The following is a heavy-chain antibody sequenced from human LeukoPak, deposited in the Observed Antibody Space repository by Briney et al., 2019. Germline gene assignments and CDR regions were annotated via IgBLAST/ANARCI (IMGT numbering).Heavy chain of an antibody. V-gene: IGHV3-66*02. Sequence: AGGSLRLSCAASGLTVSSNYMSWVRQAPGKGLEWVSVIYSGGSTYYADSVKGRFTISRDNSKSTLYLQMNSLRAEDTAVYYCASSGRGSSSWQDYYYYYYMDVWGKGTTVTVSS. CDR2: IYSGGST. CDR3: ASSGRGSSSWQDYYYYYYMDV. CDR1: GLTVSSNY. D-gene: IGHD6-13*01. J-gene: IGHJ6*03.